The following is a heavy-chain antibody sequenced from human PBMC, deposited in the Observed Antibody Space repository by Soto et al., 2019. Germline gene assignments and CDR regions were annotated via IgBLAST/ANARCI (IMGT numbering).Heavy chain of an antibody. V-gene: IGHV3-23*01. Sequence: GGSLRLSCAASGFTFSSYAMSWVRQAPGKGLEWVSAISGSGGSTYYADSVKGRFTISRDNSKNTLYLQMNSLRAEDTAVYYCAKDIRGRRIAVAGPSDYWGQGTLVTVSS. D-gene: IGHD6-19*01. J-gene: IGHJ4*02. CDR2: ISGSGGST. CDR3: AKDIRGRRIAVAGPSDY. CDR1: GFTFSSYA.